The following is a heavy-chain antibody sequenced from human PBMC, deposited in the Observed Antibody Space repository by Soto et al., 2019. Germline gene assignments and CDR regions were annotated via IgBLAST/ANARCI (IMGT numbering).Heavy chain of an antibody. V-gene: IGHV4-39*01. J-gene: IGHJ4*02. Sequence: QLQLQESGPGLVKPSETLSLTCTVSGGSISSSSYYWGWIRQPPGKGLEWIGSIYYSGSTYYNPSLKSRVTISVDTSKNQFSLKLSSVTAADTAVYYCARHLWDDILTGYPYYFDYWGQGTLVTVSS. D-gene: IGHD3-9*01. CDR1: GGSISSSSYY. CDR3: ARHLWDDILTGYPYYFDY. CDR2: IYYSGST.